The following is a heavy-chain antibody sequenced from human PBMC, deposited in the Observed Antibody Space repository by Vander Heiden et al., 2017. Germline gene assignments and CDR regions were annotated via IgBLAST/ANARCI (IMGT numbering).Heavy chain of an antibody. CDR2: ISGSGGST. D-gene: IGHD3-3*01. Sequence: VQPLESGGGVVQPGGSLGPPCAASGFTFSGYAVSWVRQAPGKGLEWVSAISGSGGSTYYADSVKGRFTISRDNSKNTLYLQMNSLRAEDTAVYYCAKARLRFLEWLFFDYWGQGTLVTVSS. J-gene: IGHJ4*02. CDR3: AKARLRFLEWLFFDY. CDR1: GFTFSGYA. V-gene: IGHV3-23*01.